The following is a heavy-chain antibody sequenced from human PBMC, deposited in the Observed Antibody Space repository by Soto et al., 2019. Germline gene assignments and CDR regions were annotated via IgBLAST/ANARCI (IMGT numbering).Heavy chain of an antibody. Sequence: ASVKVSCKASGYTFTIYAMHWVRQAPGQRLEWMGWINAGNGNTKYSQKFQGRVTITRDTSASTAYMEVSSLRSEDTAVYYCARGDYYDIHDYWGQGTQVTVPQ. CDR3: ARGDYYDIHDY. D-gene: IGHD3-22*01. V-gene: IGHV1-3*01. J-gene: IGHJ4*02. CDR1: GYTFTIYA. CDR2: INAGNGNT.